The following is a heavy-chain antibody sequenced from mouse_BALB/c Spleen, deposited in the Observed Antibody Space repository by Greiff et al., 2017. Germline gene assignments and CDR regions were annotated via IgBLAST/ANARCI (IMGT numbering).Heavy chain of an antibody. CDR1: GFSLSTSGMG. CDR2: IYWDDDK. Sequence: QVTLKVSGPGILQPSQTLSLTCSFSGFSLSTSGMGVSWIRQPSGKGLEWLAHIYWDDDKRYNPSLKSRLTISKDTSRNQVFLKITSVDTADTATYYCARRAARHAHPFDYWGQGTTLTVSS. V-gene: IGHV8-12*01. J-gene: IGHJ2*01. CDR3: ARRAARHAHPFDY.